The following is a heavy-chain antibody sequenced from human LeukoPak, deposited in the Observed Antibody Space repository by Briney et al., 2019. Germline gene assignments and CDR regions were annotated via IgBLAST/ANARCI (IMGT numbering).Heavy chain of an antibody. D-gene: IGHD1-26*01. J-gene: IGHJ3*02. CDR1: GGTFSSYA. CDR3: ARGRWELLPHAFDI. CDR2: IIPIFGTA. V-gene: IGHV1-69*06. Sequence: SVKVSCTASGGTFSSYAISWVRLAPGQGLEWMGGIIPIFGTANYAQKFQGRVTITADKSTSTAYMELSSLRSEDTAVYYCARGRWELLPHAFDIWGQGTMVTVSS.